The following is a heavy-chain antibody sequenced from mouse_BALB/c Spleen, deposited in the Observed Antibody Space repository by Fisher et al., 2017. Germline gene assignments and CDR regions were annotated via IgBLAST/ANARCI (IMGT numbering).Heavy chain of an antibody. Sequence: KFKGKATLTVDTSSSTAYMELARLTSEDSAIYYCARRRRYDGYYAMDYWGQGTSVTVS. D-gene: IGHD2-14*01. CDR3: ARRRRYDGYYAMDY. V-gene: IGHV1S137*01. J-gene: IGHJ4*01.